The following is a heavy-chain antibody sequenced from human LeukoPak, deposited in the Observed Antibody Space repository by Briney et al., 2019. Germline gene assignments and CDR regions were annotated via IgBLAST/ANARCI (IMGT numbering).Heavy chain of an antibody. J-gene: IGHJ4*02. CDR3: AGTHGSGWPDY. CDR2: IYFGGST. V-gene: IGHV4-39*07. D-gene: IGHD6-19*01. CDR1: GGSISSSDYY. Sequence: SETLSLTCTVSGGSISSSDYYWGWIRQPPGKGLEWIGSIYFGGSTYYNPSLKSRVTISVDKSKNQFSLKLSSVTAADTAVYCCAGTHGSGWPDYWGQGTLVTVSS.